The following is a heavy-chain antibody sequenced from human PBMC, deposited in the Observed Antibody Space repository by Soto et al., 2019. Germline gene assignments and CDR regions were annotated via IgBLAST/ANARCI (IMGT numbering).Heavy chain of an antibody. CDR2: IYHSGST. CDR1: GGSISSSNW. V-gene: IGHV4-4*02. CDR3: ARGAIVVVVAATPVDAFDI. D-gene: IGHD2-15*01. Sequence: QVQLQESGPGLVKPSGTLSLTCAVSGGSISSSNWWSWVRQPPGKGLEWIGEIYHSGSTNYNPSLKIRVTISVDKSKNQCSLKLSSVTAADTAVYYCARGAIVVVVAATPVDAFDIWGQGTMVTVSS. J-gene: IGHJ3*02.